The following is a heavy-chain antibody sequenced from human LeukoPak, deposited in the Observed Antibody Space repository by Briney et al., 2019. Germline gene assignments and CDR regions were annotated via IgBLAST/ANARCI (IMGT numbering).Heavy chain of an antibody. J-gene: IGHJ6*03. CDR1: GVPFSSYS. CDR2: IYYSGST. V-gene: IGHV4-59*01. D-gene: IGHD4-23*01. Sequence: SETLSLSCAVSGVPFSSYSWSWIRQPPGKGLEWIGHIYYSGSTNYNPSLKSRVNISVDTSQNQFSKKLSSMTAADTAVYYCARAPRPRLLRYYYYYMYGWDQGTMVTVSS. CDR3: ARAPRPRLLRYYYYYMYG.